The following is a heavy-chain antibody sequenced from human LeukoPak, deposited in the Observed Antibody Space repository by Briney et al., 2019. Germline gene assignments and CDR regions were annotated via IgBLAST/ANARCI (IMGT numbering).Heavy chain of an antibody. D-gene: IGHD5-24*01. J-gene: IGHJ6*03. CDR3: ARSSRGDGYNFFYYYYMDV. Sequence: PGGSLRLSCAASGFTFSDYYMSWIRQAPGKGLEWVSSISSSGSTIYYADSVKGRFTISRDNAKNSLYLQMNSLRAEDTAVYYCARSSRGDGYNFFYYYYMDVWGKGTTVTISS. CDR2: ISSSGSTI. CDR1: GFTFSDYY. V-gene: IGHV3-11*04.